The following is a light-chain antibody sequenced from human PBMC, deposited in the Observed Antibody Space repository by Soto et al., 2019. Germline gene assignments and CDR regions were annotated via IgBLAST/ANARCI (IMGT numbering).Light chain of an antibody. CDR3: SSYTSSSTLV. V-gene: IGLV2-14*03. Sequence: QSALTQPACVSGSPGQSIAISCTGTSSDVGAYNYVSWYQRHPGKAPKLMIYDVSNRPSGVSDRFSGSKSGNMASLTISGLQTEDEADYYCSSYTSSSTLVFGGGTKLTVL. CDR2: DVS. CDR1: SSDVGAYNY. J-gene: IGLJ2*01.